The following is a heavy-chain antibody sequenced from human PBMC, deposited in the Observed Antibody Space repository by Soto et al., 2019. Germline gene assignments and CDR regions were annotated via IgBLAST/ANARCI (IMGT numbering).Heavy chain of an antibody. CDR3: AKNFYFDS. CDR2: IKQDGSQT. V-gene: IGHV3-7*05. Sequence: GGSLRLSCATSGFTFSNYWMTWVRQAPGKGLEWLANIKQDGSQTYYMDSVKGRFTVSRDNAKNSVYLQMNSLRAEDTAVYYCAKNFYFDSWGQGTLVTVSS. J-gene: IGHJ4*02. CDR1: GFTFSNYW.